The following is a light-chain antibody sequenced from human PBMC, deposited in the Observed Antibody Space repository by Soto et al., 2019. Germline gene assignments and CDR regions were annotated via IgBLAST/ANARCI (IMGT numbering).Light chain of an antibody. Sequence: QSALTQPPSASGTPGQRGTISCSGNSSKIGSNYVYWYQQLPGTAPKLLIYRNNQRPSGVPDRFSGSKSGTSASLAISGLRSEDEADYYCAAWDDSLSANYVFGTGTKVTVL. V-gene: IGLV1-47*01. J-gene: IGLJ1*01. CDR2: RNN. CDR3: AAWDDSLSANYV. CDR1: SSKIGSNY.